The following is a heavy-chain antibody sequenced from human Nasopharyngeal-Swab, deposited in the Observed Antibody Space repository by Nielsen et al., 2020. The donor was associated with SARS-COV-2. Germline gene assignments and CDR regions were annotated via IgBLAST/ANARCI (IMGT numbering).Heavy chain of an antibody. D-gene: IGHD3-22*01. J-gene: IGHJ4*02. CDR2: ISSNRGST. CDR3: AKDRITMIVEPDY. Sequence: WIRQPPGKGLEYVSAISSNRGSTYYADSVKGRFTISRDNSKNTLYLQMNSLRAEDTAVYYCAKDRITMIVEPDYWGQGTLVTVSS. V-gene: IGHV3-64*04.